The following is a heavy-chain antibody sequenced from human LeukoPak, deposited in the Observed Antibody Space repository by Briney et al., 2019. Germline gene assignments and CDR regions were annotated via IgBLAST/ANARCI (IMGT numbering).Heavy chain of an antibody. D-gene: IGHD1-26*01. V-gene: IGHV3-49*04. J-gene: IGHJ4*02. Sequence: GGSLRLSCTASGFTFGDYAMSWVRQAPGKGLEWVGFIRSKAYGGTTEYAASVKGRFTISRDDSKSIAYLQMNSLKTEDTAVYYCTSGSYGYYFDYWGQGTLVTVSP. CDR2: IRSKAYGGTT. CDR3: TSGSYGYYFDY. CDR1: GFTFGDYA.